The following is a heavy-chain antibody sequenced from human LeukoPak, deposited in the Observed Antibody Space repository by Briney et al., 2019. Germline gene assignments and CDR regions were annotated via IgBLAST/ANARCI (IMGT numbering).Heavy chain of an antibody. CDR2: IYYSGST. CDR3: ARGDCSGGSCYSFWGTRPVGYFDY. Sequence: PSETLSLTCTVSGGSISSYYWSWIRQPPGKGLEWIGYIYYSGSTSYNPSLKSRVTISVDTSKNQFSLKLSSVTAADTAVYYCARGDCSGGSCYSFWGTRPVGYFDYWGQGTLVTVSS. J-gene: IGHJ4*02. CDR1: GGSISSYY. V-gene: IGHV4-59*08. D-gene: IGHD2-15*01.